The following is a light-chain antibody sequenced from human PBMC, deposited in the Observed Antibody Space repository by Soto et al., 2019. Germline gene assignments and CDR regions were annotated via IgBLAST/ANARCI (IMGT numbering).Light chain of an antibody. Sequence: QSVLTQPPSASGTPGQRVTISCSGSYSNIGSNTVNWYQQFPGAAPKLLISTNNQRPSGVPDRFSGSRSGTSTSLTISGLQSEDEADYYCVAWDDSLSGWVFGGGTKLTVL. CDR1: YSNIGSNT. V-gene: IGLV1-44*01. J-gene: IGLJ3*02. CDR3: VAWDDSLSGWV. CDR2: TNN.